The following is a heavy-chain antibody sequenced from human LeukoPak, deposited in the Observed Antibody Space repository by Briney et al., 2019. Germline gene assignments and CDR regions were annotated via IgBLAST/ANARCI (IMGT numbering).Heavy chain of an antibody. J-gene: IGHJ4*02. CDR2: ISAYNGNT. D-gene: IGHD3-22*01. V-gene: IGHV1-18*01. CDR3: ARDSYDSSGTTFDY. CDR1: GYTFTSYG. Sequence: ASVKVSCTASGYTFTSYGISWVRQAPGQGLEWMGWISAYNGNTNYAQKLQGRVTMTTDTSTSTAYMELRSLRSDDTAVYYCARDSYDSSGTTFDYWGQGTLVTVSS.